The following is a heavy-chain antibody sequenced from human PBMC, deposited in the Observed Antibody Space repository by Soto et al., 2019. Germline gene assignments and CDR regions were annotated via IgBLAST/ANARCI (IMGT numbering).Heavy chain of an antibody. V-gene: IGHV3-48*02. CDR2: ISSSSSTI. CDR3: ARDPGYYDFWSGYYSANYYGMDV. Sequence: PGGSLRLSCAASGFTFSSYSMNWVRQAPGKGPEWVSYISSSSSTIYYADSVKGRFTISRDNAKNSLYLQMNSLRDEDTAVYHCARDPGYYDFWSGYYSANYYGMDVWGQGTTVTVSS. D-gene: IGHD3-3*01. J-gene: IGHJ6*02. CDR1: GFTFSSYS.